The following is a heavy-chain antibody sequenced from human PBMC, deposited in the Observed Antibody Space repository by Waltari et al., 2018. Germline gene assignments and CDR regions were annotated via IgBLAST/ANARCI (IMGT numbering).Heavy chain of an antibody. CDR1: GGSFSGSS. V-gene: IGHV4-34*01. CDR3: ARGVFGRGYGYYYYYYGMDV. J-gene: IGHJ6*02. Sequence: QVQLQQWGAGLLKPSETLSLTCAVYGGSFSGSSWSWIRQPPGKGLEWIGEINHSGSTNYNPSLKRRVTISVDTSKNQFSLKLSSVTAADTAVYYCARGVFGRGYGYYYYYYGMDVWGQGTTVTVSS. CDR2: INHSGST. D-gene: IGHD5-12*01.